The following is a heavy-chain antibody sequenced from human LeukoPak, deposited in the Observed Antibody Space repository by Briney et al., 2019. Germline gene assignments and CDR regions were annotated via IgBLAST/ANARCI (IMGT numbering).Heavy chain of an antibody. J-gene: IGHJ4*02. CDR1: GFTVSSNY. V-gene: IGHV3-23*01. CDR3: AKLPAPLSDLFDY. Sequence: GGSLRLSCAASGFTVSSNYMSWVRQAPGKGLEWVSAISGSGGSTYYADSVKGRFTISRDNSKNTLYLQMNSLRAEDTAVYYCAKLPAPLSDLFDYWGQGTLVTVSS. CDR2: ISGSGGST.